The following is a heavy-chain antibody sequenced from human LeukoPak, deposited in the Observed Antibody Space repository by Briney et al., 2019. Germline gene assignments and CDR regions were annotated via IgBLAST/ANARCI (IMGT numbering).Heavy chain of an antibody. D-gene: IGHD1-26*01. J-gene: IGHJ6*03. CDR2: ISSSSSYI. Sequence: GGSLRLSCAASGFTFSSYSMNWVPQAPGKGLEWVSSISSSSSYIYYADSVKGRFTISRDNAKNSLYLQMNSLRAEDTAVYYCARDQTSRVVGATTDNYYYYYMDVWGKGTTVTVSS. CDR3: ARDQTSRVVGATTDNYYYYYMDV. V-gene: IGHV3-21*01. CDR1: GFTFSSYS.